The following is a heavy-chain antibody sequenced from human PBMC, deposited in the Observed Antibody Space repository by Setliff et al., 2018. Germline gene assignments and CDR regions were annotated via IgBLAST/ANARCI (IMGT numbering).Heavy chain of an antibody. Sequence: GGSLRLSCAASGFTFSNYAMSWVRQAPGKGLEWVSVVYRGGSTTFYADSVKGRFTISRDDSKNTLYLQMNSLTVDDTAIYYCVNHNPARRALDGTPLDKWGQGVLVTVSS. D-gene: IGHD1-1*01. CDR3: VNHNPARRALDGTPLDK. V-gene: IGHV3-23*03. J-gene: IGHJ4*02. CDR2: VYRGGSTT. CDR1: GFTFSNYA.